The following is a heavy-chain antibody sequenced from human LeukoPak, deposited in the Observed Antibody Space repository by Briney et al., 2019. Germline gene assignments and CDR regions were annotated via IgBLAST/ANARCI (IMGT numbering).Heavy chain of an antibody. V-gene: IGHV3-23*01. CDR1: GFTFSSYA. Sequence: PGGSLRLSCAASGFTFSSYAMSWVRQAPGKGLEWVSAISGSGGSTYYADSVKGRFTISRDNSKNTLYLQMNSLRDEDTAVYFCANGGGYCSSTSCSTAEYFQHWGQGTLVTVSS. D-gene: IGHD2-2*01. J-gene: IGHJ1*01. CDR2: ISGSGGST. CDR3: ANGGGYCSSTSCSTAEYFQH.